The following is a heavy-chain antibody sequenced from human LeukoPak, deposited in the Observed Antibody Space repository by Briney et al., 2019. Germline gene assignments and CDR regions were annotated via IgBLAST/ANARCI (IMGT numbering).Heavy chain of an antibody. J-gene: IGHJ6*03. CDR3: ARPSSSGSYYYYYMDV. CDR2: ISWNSGSI. CDR1: GFTFDDYA. Sequence: PGGSLRLSCAASGFTFDDYAMHWVRQAPGKGLEWVSGISWNSGSIGNADSVKGRFTISRDNAKNSLYLQMNSLRAEDTALYYCARPSSSGSYYYYYMDVWGKGTTVTVSS. D-gene: IGHD1-26*01. V-gene: IGHV3-9*01.